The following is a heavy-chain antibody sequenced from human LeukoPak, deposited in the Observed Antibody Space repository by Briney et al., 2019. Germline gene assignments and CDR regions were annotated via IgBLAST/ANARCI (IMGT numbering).Heavy chain of an antibody. D-gene: IGHD1-14*01. V-gene: IGHV3-53*01. CDR2: IYSRGAT. J-gene: IGHJ4*02. Sequence: GGSLRLSCAASGFTFSNAWMTWVRQAPGRGLEGVSVIYSRGATYYADSVKGRFTISRDNSKNTLYLQMNSLRVEDTAVYYCAARNYWGQGTLVTVSS. CDR1: GFTFSNAW. CDR3: AARNY.